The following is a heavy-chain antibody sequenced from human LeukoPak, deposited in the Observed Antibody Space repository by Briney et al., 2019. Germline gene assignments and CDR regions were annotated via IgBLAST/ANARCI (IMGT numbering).Heavy chain of an antibody. CDR1: GYTFTGYY. Sequence: ASVKVSRKASGYTFTGYYMHWVRQAPGQGLEWMGWINPNSGGTNYAQKFQGRVTMTRDTSISTAYMELSRLRSDDTAVYYCASVSTVTTTLDYWGQGTLVTVSS. CDR2: INPNSGGT. D-gene: IGHD4-17*01. V-gene: IGHV1-2*02. J-gene: IGHJ4*02. CDR3: ASVSTVTTTLDY.